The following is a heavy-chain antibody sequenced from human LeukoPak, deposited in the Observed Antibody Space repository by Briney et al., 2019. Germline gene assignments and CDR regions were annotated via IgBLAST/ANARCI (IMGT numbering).Heavy chain of an antibody. J-gene: IGHJ6*02. V-gene: IGHV5-51*01. Sequence: GESLKISCKGSGYSFTSYWIGWVRQMPGKGLEWMGIIYPGDSATRYSPSFQGQVTISADKSISTASLQWSSLKASDTAMYYCASGHESYYHGMDVWGQGTTVTVSS. CDR1: GYSFTSYW. CDR3: ASGHESYYHGMDV. CDR2: IYPGDSAT.